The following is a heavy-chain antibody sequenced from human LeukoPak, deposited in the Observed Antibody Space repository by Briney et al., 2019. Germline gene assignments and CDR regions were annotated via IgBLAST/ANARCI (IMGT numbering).Heavy chain of an antibody. V-gene: IGHV3-23*01. CDR1: GFTFSNYA. Sequence: GGSLRLSCAASGFTFSNYAMSWVRQSPRRGLEWVSAVSGSGGSTYYADSVRGRFTVSRDNSQITLYLQMNSLGAEDTAVYFCARGPLTEVAGTTWDSWGRGTLVTVSS. CDR2: VSGSGGST. J-gene: IGHJ4*02. CDR3: ARGPLTEVAGTTWDS. D-gene: IGHD6-19*01.